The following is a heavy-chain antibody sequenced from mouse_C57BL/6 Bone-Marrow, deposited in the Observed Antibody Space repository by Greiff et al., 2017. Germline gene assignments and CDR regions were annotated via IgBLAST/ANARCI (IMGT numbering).Heavy chain of an antibody. V-gene: IGHV14-4*01. Sequence: EVKLVESGAELVRPGASVKLSCTASGFNIKDDYMHWVKQRPEQGLEWIGWIDPENGDTEYASKFQGKATITADTSSNTAYLQLSSLTSEDTAVYYCTKGLYGNYGYWYFDVWGTGTTVTVSS. CDR3: TKGLYGNYGYWYFDV. D-gene: IGHD2-1*01. CDR2: IDPENGDT. J-gene: IGHJ1*03. CDR1: GFNIKDDY.